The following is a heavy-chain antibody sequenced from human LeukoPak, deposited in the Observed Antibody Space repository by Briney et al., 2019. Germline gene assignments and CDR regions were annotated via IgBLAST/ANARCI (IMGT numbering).Heavy chain of an antibody. CDR1: GGSISSYY. V-gene: IGHV4-59*01. J-gene: IGHJ5*02. Sequence: SETLTLTCTVSGGSISSYYWSWIRQPPGKGLEWIGYIYYSGSTNYNPSFKSRVTISVDTSKNQFSLKLSSVTAADTAVYYCARDSRYYDFWSGYGNWFDPWGQGTLVTVSS. CDR2: IYYSGST. CDR3: ARDSRYYDFWSGYGNWFDP. D-gene: IGHD3-3*01.